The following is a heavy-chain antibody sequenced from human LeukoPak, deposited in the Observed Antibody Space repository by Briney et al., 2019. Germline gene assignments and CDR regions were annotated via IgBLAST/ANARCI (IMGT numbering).Heavy chain of an antibody. CDR1: GGTFSSYA. J-gene: IGHJ4*02. D-gene: IGHD6-19*01. V-gene: IGHV1-69*13. CDR2: IIPIFGTA. Sequence: GASVKVSCKASGGTFSSYAISWVRQAPGQGLEWMGGIIPIFGTANYAQKFQGRVTITADESTSTAYMELSSLRSEDTAVYYCARAREAVAGTFDYWGQGTLVTVPS. CDR3: ARAREAVAGTFDY.